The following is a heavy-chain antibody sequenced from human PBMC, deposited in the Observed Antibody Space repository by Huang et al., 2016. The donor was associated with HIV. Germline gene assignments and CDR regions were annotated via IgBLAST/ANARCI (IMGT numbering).Heavy chain of an antibody. V-gene: IGHV1-24*01. CDR3: ATGFDVFFDF. CDR1: EYTLTALS. Sequence: QVQLVQSRAEVKKPGASVTVSCKVSEYTLTALSIHWVRQPPGKGLEWMGGFDPEMGETIYAQKFQGRVTRTEDTSTETAFMELSGLRPEDTAVYYCATGFDVFFDFWGQGTLVTVSS. J-gene: IGHJ4*02. CDR2: FDPEMGET. D-gene: IGHD3-9*01.